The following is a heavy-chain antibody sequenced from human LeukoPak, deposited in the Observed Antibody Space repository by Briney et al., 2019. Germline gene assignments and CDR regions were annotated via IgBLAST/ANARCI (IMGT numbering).Heavy chain of an antibody. CDR2: ISGSGDST. V-gene: IGHV3-23*01. Sequence: GGSLRHSRAASGLTFSNYPMSRVRQAPGKRLERASSISGSGDSTFYAASVKGRFTISRDNSKNTIYLRMNNLRADDTAVYCCAKGGTGWYGNWFDPWGQGTPVTVSS. CDR3: AKGGTGWYGNWFDP. J-gene: IGHJ5*02. CDR1: GLTFSNYP. D-gene: IGHD6-19*01.